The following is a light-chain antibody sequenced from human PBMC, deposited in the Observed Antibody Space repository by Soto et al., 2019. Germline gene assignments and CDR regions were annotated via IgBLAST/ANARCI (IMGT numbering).Light chain of an antibody. CDR2: EAS. Sequence: DIQMTQSPSALSASVGARVTITCRASQGVSRWLAWYQQKPGKAPKLLIYEASNLESGVPSRFSVSGSGTEFTLTISSLQPEDFAIYYCQQYNSYPMSTFGQGTKLEI. CDR3: QQYNSYPMST. J-gene: IGKJ2*01. V-gene: IGKV1-5*03. CDR1: QGVSRW.